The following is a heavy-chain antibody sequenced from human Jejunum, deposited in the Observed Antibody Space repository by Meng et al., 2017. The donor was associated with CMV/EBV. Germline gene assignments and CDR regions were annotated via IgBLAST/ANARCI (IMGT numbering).Heavy chain of an antibody. V-gene: IGHV3-66*02. Sequence: FPVKRNFMTWVRQAPGKGLAWVAVSYSAGMTYYADSVKGRFTISRDNSKNTMYLQMNGLRLEDTAMYYCATEVAVRNYFSYGMDVWGQGTAVTVSS. D-gene: IGHD3-10*01. CDR1: FPVKRNF. CDR3: ATEVAVRNYFSYGMDV. CDR2: SYSAGMT. J-gene: IGHJ6*02.